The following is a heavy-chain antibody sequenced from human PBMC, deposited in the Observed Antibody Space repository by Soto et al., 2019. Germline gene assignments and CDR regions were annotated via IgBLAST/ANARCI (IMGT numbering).Heavy chain of an antibody. J-gene: IGHJ4*02. V-gene: IGHV2-70*01. CDR2: IDWGDDK. CDR3: ARVVGAALDY. D-gene: IGHD1-26*01. Sequence: SGPLVNPTQTLTLTCTFSGFSLSTSGICVSWIRQPPGKALEWLALIDWGDDKYYSTSLKTRLTISKDTSKNQVVLTMTNMDPVDTATYYCARVVGAALDYWGQGTLVTVSS. CDR1: GFSLSTSGIC.